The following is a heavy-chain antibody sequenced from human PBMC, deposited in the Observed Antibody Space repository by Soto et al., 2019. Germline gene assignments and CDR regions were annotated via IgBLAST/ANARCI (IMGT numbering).Heavy chain of an antibody. Sequence: GGSLRLSCAASGFTFSSYAMSWVRQAPGKGLEWVSAISGSGGSTYYADSVKGRFTISRDNSKNTLYLQMNSLRAEDMAVYYCAMEYDILTGYSPFDYWGQGTLVTVSS. CDR2: ISGSGGST. CDR3: AMEYDILTGYSPFDY. D-gene: IGHD3-9*01. J-gene: IGHJ4*02. V-gene: IGHV3-23*01. CDR1: GFTFSSYA.